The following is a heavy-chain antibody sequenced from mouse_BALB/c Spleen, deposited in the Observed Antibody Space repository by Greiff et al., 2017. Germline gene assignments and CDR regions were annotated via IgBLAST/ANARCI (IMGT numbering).Heavy chain of an antibody. D-gene: IGHD2-14*01. Sequence: EVQLVESGGGLVQPKGSLKLSCAASGFTFNTYAMNWVRQAPGKGLEWVARIRSKSNNYATYYADSVKDRFTISRDDSQSMLYLQMNNLKTEDTAMYYCVRHERYDSLYFDYWGQGTTLTVSS. CDR3: VRHERYDSLYFDY. V-gene: IGHV10-1*02. CDR2: IRSKSNNYAT. J-gene: IGHJ2*01. CDR1: GFTFNTYA.